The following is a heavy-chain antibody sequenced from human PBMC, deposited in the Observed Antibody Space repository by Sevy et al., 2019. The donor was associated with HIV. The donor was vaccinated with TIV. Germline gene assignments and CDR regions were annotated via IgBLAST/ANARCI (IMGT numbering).Heavy chain of an antibody. CDR1: GFTFSTNS. D-gene: IGHD2-8*02. V-gene: IGHV3-48*01. CDR2: INSRSSTI. Sequence: GGSLRLYCVASGFTFSTNSMNWVRQAPGKGLEWVSYINSRSSTIHYADSVKSRFPIFRDNAQNSLYLQMNSLRGEDTAVYYCARGPSFLVVSDAPVDYWGQGTLVTVSS. CDR3: ARGPSFLVVSDAPVDY. J-gene: IGHJ4*02.